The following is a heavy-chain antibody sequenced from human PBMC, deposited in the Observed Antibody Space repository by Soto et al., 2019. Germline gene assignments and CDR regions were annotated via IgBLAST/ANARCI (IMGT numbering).Heavy chain of an antibody. CDR3: AGGTVLVPGASGGRGV. J-gene: IGHJ6*02. CDR2: ISWPSGSI. D-gene: IGHD2-2*01. V-gene: IGHV3-9*01. Sequence: DVQLVESGGGLVQPGRSLRLSCAASGFTCDDYAMHWVRQAPGKGLERVSGISWPSGSIVYAVSVKVRFTISRDNAKNSLYLQINSLIADDTALYYCAGGTVLVPGASGGRGVWGRGTTVTVSS. CDR1: GFTCDDYA.